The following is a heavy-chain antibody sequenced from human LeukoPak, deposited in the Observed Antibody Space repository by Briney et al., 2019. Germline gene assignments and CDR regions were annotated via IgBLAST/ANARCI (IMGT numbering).Heavy chain of an antibody. V-gene: IGHV3-23*01. CDR2: ISASGADT. CDR3: ARDGDLGYSYGAHYFDY. D-gene: IGHD5-18*01. J-gene: IGHJ4*02. CDR1: GFIFAKYA. Sequence: GGSLRLSCTPSGFIFAKYAMAWVRQSPGKGLEWVSTISASGADTYYADSVKGRFTISRDNSKNTLYLQMNSLRAEDTAVYYCARDGDLGYSYGAHYFDYWGQGTLVTVSS.